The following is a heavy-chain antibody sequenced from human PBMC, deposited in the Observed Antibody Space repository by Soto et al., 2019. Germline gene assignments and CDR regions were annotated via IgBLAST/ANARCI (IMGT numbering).Heavy chain of an antibody. V-gene: IGHV3-11*05. J-gene: IGHJ5*02. CDR3: ARVGIVALTALWPYNWFVP. D-gene: IGHD2-21*02. Sequence: QVQLVESGGGLVKPGGSLRLSCAASGFTFSDYYMSWIRQAPGKGLEWVSYISSSSSYTNYADSVKGRFTISRDNAKNSLYLQMNSLRAEDTAVYYCARVGIVALTALWPYNWFVPWGQGTLVTVSS. CDR2: ISSSSSYT. CDR1: GFTFSDYY.